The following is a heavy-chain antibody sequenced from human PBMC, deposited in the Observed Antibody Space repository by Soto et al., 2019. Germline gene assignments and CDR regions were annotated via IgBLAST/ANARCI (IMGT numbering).Heavy chain of an antibody. Sequence: ESGGGVVQPGRSLRLSCVASESMFGSYGMYWVRQAPGKGLEWVAVIWYDGSIKHYADSVKGRFTISRDNSKNTLQLQMNSLRAEDTAVYYCARVGSDYYGMDVWGQGTAVIVSS. CDR1: ESMFGSYG. CDR3: ARVGSDYYGMDV. D-gene: IGHD2-15*01. CDR2: IWYDGSIK. J-gene: IGHJ6*02. V-gene: IGHV3-33*01.